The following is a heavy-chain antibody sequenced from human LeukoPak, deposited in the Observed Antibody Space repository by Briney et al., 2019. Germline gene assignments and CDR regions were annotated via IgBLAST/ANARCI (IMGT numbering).Heavy chain of an antibody. CDR2: ISGSGGST. V-gene: IGHV3-23*01. Sequence: PGGSLRLSCAASGFTFSSYAMSWVRQAPGKGLEWVSAISGSGGSTYYADSVKGRLTISRDNSKNTLYLQMNSLRAEDTAVYYCARVNYYGSGSYYNTYCFDYWGQGTLVTVSS. D-gene: IGHD3-10*01. J-gene: IGHJ4*02. CDR3: ARVNYYGSGSYYNTYCFDY. CDR1: GFTFSSYA.